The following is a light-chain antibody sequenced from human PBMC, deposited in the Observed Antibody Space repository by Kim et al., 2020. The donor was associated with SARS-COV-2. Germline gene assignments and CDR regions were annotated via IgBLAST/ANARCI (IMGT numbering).Light chain of an antibody. CDR2: AAS. CDR3: QQTYSTPRT. V-gene: IGKV1-39*01. CDR1: QSVSSY. J-gene: IGKJ4*01. Sequence: DIQMTQSPSSLSAAVGDGVAITCRASQSVSSYLNWYQQKPGKAPKLLIYAASSLQSGVPSRFSGSGSGTDFTLTISSLQPDDFPTYYCQQTYSTPRTFGGGTKVDIK.